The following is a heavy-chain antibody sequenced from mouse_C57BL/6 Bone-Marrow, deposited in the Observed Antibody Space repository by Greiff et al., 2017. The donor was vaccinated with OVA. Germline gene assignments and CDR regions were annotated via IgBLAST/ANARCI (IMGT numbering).Heavy chain of an antibody. D-gene: IGHD2-3*01. CDR2: INPSNGGT. Sequence: VQLQQPGTELVKPGASVKLSCKASGYTFTSYWMHWVKQRPGQGLEWIGNINPSNGGTNYNEKFKSKATLTVDKSSSTAYMQLSSLTSEDSAVYYCARLGVGYWAWFAYWGQGTLVTVSA. CDR3: ARLGVGYWAWFAY. CDR1: GYTFTSYW. V-gene: IGHV1-53*01. J-gene: IGHJ3*01.